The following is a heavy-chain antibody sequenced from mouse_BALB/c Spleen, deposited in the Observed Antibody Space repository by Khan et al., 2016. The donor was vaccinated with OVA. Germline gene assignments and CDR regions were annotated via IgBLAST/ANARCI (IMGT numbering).Heavy chain of an antibody. CDR1: GFTFTNYG. V-gene: IGHV9-3-1*01. Sequence: QIQLVQSGPELKKPGETVQISCKVSGFTFTNYGMNWVRQAPGKGLKWMGWINTYTGEPTFTDDFKGRFAFSLETSASTAYLQINSLKNEDTATYFCARVGYNGTMDFWGQGTSVTVSS. D-gene: IGHD2-14*01. CDR2: INTYTGEP. J-gene: IGHJ4*01. CDR3: ARVGYNGTMDF.